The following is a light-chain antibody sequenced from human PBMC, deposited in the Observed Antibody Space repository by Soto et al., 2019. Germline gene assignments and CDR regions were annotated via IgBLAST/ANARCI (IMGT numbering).Light chain of an antibody. J-gene: IGLJ1*01. CDR3: QSYDSSLSGFYV. V-gene: IGLV1-40*01. CDR2: GNS. Sequence: QPVLTQPPSVSGAPGQRVTISCTGSSSNIGAGYDVHWYQQLPATAPKLLIYGNSNRPSGVPDRFSGSKSGTSASLAITGLQAEDEADYYCQSYDSSLSGFYVFGTGTKLTVL. CDR1: SSNIGAGYD.